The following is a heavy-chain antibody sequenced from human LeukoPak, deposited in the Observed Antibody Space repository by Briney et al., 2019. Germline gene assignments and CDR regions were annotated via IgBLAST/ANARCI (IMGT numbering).Heavy chain of an antibody. D-gene: IGHD3-10*01. CDR3: AREMGGDYGSGTFFDL. Sequence: GGSLRLSCAASEFVFSDYYMSWVRQAPGKGLEWVSYISSGGDTKYYAESVKGRFTISRDNGKNSLYLQMNNLRAEDTAVYYCAREMGGDYGSGTFFDLWGQGNMVTVSS. V-gene: IGHV3-11*01. CDR2: ISSGGDTK. J-gene: IGHJ4*02. CDR1: EFVFSDYY.